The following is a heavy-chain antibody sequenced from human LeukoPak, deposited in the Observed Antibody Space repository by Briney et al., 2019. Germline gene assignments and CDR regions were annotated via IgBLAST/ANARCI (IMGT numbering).Heavy chain of an antibody. J-gene: IGHJ4*02. Sequence: PGGSLRLSCAASGFTFTTYWMHWVRQAPGEGLVWVSRINSDGSDTTYADSVKGRFTISRDNAKNTLYLQMNSLRAEDTAVYYCARGTNGIWSSDYWGQGTLVTVSS. V-gene: IGHV3-74*01. CDR2: INSDGSDT. CDR3: ARGTNGIWSSDY. D-gene: IGHD2-8*01. CDR1: GFTFTTYW.